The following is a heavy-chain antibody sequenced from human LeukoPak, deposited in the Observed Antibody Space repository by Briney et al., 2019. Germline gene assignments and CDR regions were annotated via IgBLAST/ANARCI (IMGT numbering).Heavy chain of an antibody. Sequence: GGSLRLSCAASGFTFSDYYMSWIRQAPGKGLEWVSYTSSSGSTIYYADSVKGRFTISRDNAKNSLYLQMNSLRAEDTAVYYCAKDLDYYGSGSAFDYWGQGTLVTVSS. CDR2: TSSSGSTI. J-gene: IGHJ4*02. D-gene: IGHD3-10*01. V-gene: IGHV3-11*04. CDR1: GFTFSDYY. CDR3: AKDLDYYGSGSAFDY.